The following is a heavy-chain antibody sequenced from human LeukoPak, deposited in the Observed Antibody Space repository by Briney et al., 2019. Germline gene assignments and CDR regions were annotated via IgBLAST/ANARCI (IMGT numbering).Heavy chain of an antibody. D-gene: IGHD2-21*02. CDR2: MSYDGSNI. Sequence: GRSLRLSCAASGFTFSTYTLHWVRQAPDKGLDWVAVMSYDGSNIFYADSVKGRFSISRDNSKNTLYLQMNSLRTVDSAVYYCARRNAVTALDYWGQGTLVTVSS. V-gene: IGHV3-30-3*01. CDR1: GFTFSTYT. CDR3: ARRNAVTALDY. J-gene: IGHJ4*02.